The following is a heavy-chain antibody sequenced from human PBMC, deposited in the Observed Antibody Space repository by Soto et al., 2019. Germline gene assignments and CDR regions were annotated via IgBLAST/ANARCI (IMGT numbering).Heavy chain of an antibody. Sequence: SLRLSCRGSGFTFAEYSMAWFRQAPGEGLEWVGFIRSEPYGGTTEYAAFVKGRFSISRDNSESIAYLQINSLTTEDTAVFFCSAMTYTNGAYYFANWGQGTRVTVSS. V-gene: IGHV3-49*03. CDR1: GFTFAEYS. CDR2: IRSEPYGGTT. D-gene: IGHD2-2*02. CDR3: SAMTYTNGAYYFAN. J-gene: IGHJ4*02.